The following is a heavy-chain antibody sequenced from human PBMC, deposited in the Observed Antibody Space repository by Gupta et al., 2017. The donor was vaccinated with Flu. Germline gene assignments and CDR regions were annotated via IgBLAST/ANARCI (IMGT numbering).Heavy chain of an antibody. Sequence: EVQLVESGGGLAQTGGSLSLSCGASGFTHSDYWMSWVRQAPGKGPELVANINRDGSVINYMDFVRGRFTISRDNAKNAVYFQMNSLRVDDTAVYYCARDVGSGDYDSWGQGTLVTVSS. J-gene: IGHJ5*01. CDR2: INRDGSVI. CDR3: ARDVGSGDYDS. D-gene: IGHD4-17*01. CDR1: GFTHSDYW. V-gene: IGHV3-7*01.